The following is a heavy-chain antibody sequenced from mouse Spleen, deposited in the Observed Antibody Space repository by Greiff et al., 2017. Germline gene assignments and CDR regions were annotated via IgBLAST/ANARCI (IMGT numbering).Heavy chain of an antibody. Sequence: QVQLQQPGAELVMPGASVKLSCKASGYTFTSYWMHWVKQRPGQGLEWIGEIDPSDSYTNYNQKFKGKATLTVDKSSSTAYMQLSSLTSEDSAVYYCARYPYGDYYAMDYWGQGTSVTVSS. D-gene: IGHD2-13*01. J-gene: IGHJ4*01. V-gene: IGHV1-69*01. CDR3: ARYPYGDYYAMDY. CDR2: IDPSDSYT. CDR1: GYTFTSYW.